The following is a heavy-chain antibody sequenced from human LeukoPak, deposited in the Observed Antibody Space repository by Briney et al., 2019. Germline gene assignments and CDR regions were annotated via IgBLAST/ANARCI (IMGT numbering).Heavy chain of an antibody. Sequence: GGSLRLSCAASGFTFSSYAMNWVRQAPGKGLEWVSYISSTGSSTNQADSVKGRFTISRDNAKNSLYLQMNSLRAEDTAVYYCARVTMIVGEFDYWGQGTLVTVSS. CDR2: ISSTGSST. CDR3: ARVTMIVGEFDY. V-gene: IGHV3-48*04. CDR1: GFTFSSYA. D-gene: IGHD3-22*01. J-gene: IGHJ4*02.